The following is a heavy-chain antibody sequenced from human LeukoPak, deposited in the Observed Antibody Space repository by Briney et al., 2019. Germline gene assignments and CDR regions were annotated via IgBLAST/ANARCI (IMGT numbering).Heavy chain of an antibody. V-gene: IGHV3-23*01. J-gene: IGHJ4*02. D-gene: IGHD3-10*01. CDR1: GFTFSSYA. CDR3: AKDLYYGSGSCFDY. CDR2: ISGSGGST. Sequence: SGGSLRLSCAASGFTFSSYAMSWVRQAPGKGLEWVSAISGSGGSTYYADSVNGRFTISRDNSKNTLYLQMNSLRAEDTAVYYCAKDLYYGSGSCFDYWGQGTLVTVSS.